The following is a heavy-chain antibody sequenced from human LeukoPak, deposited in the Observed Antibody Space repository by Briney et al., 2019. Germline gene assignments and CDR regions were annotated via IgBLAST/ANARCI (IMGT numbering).Heavy chain of an antibody. CDR1: GFTFSDYY. CDR3: ARAQGIAAATYYFDY. D-gene: IGHD6-13*01. CDR2: ISSSGSTI. V-gene: IGHV3-11*01. Sequence: GGSLRLSCAASGFTFSDYYMSWIRQAPGKGLEWVSYISSSGSTIYYADSVKGRFTISRDNAKNSLYLQMNSLGAEDTAVYYCARAQGIAAATYYFDYWGQGTLVTVSS. J-gene: IGHJ4*02.